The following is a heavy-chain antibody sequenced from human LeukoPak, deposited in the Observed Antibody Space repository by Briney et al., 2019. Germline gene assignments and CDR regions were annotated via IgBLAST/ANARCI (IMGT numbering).Heavy chain of an antibody. V-gene: IGHV3-7*01. CDR3: ARDRWELLSNSYHYCGLDV. Sequence: GGSLRLSCAASGFSFGNYWMSWVRQAPGKGLGWVANIKQDGSEKCYVDSVKGRFTISRDNAKNSLYLQMNSLRAEDTAVYYCARDRWELLSNSYHYCGLDVWGQGTTVTVSS. CDR1: GFSFGNYW. J-gene: IGHJ6*02. CDR2: IKQDGSEK. D-gene: IGHD2-15*01.